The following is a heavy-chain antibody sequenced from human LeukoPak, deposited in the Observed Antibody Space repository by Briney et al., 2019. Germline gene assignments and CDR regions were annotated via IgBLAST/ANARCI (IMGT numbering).Heavy chain of an antibody. CDR2: ISAGNSNT. V-gene: IGHV1-3*01. CDR1: GYTFTNYA. J-gene: IGHJ4*02. CDR3: ARDHDYDYLWGSYRYDLGFDY. D-gene: IGHD3-16*02. Sequence: ASVKVSCKASGYTFTNYAIHWVRQAPGQRLEWMGWISAGNSNTKYSQKFQGRVTITRNTSASTVYMDLSSLRSEDTAVYYCARDHDYDYLWGSYRYDLGFDYWGQGTLVTVSS.